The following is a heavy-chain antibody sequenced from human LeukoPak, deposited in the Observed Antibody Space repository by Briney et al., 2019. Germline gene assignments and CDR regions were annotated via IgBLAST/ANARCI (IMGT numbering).Heavy chain of an antibody. CDR3: ATHSVGGNSAYWYFDL. V-gene: IGHV4-59*08. D-gene: IGHD1-26*01. Sequence: SETLSLTCTVSGGSISSYYWSWIRQPPGKGLEWIGYIYTSGSTNSNPSLKSRVTISLDTSKNQFSLNLSSVTAADTALYYCATHSVGGNSAYWYFDLWGRGTLVTVSS. CDR2: IYTSGST. J-gene: IGHJ2*01. CDR1: GGSISSYY.